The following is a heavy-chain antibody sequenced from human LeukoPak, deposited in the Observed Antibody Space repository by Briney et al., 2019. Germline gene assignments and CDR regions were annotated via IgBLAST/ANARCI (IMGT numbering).Heavy chain of an antibody. Sequence: GGSLRLSCAASGFTFSDYYMSWIRQAPGKGLEWVSYISSSGSTIYYADSVKGRFTISRDNAKNSPYLQMNSLRAEDTAVYYCARAACSGGSCFPFRSWFDPWGQGTLVTVSS. D-gene: IGHD2-15*01. J-gene: IGHJ5*02. V-gene: IGHV3-11*01. CDR3: ARAACSGGSCFPFRSWFDP. CDR1: GFTFSDYY. CDR2: ISSSGSTI.